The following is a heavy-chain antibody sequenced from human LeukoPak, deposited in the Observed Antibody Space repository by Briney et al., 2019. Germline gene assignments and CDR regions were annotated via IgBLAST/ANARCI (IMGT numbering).Heavy chain of an antibody. V-gene: IGHV1-3*01. Sequence: ASVKVSCKASGYTFTSYAMHWVRQAPGQRLEWMGWINAGNGNPKYSQKFQGRVTITRDTSASTAYMELSSLRSEDTAVYYCARGFGVVGTFDYWGQGTLVTVSS. CDR3: ARGFGVVGTFDY. CDR1: GYTFTSYA. J-gene: IGHJ4*02. CDR2: INAGNGNP. D-gene: IGHD3-16*01.